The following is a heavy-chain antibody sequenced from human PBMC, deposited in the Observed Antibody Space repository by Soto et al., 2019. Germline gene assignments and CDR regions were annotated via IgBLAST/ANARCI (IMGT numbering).Heavy chain of an antibody. CDR3: AKWDRGSWYDY. J-gene: IGHJ4*02. Sequence: GESLKISCAASGFTFSSYAMSWVRHAPGKGLEWVSAISGSGGSTYYADSVKGRFTISRDNSKNTLYLQMNSLRAEDTAVYYCAKWDRGSWYDYWGQGTLVTVSS. CDR2: ISGSGGST. CDR1: GFTFSSYA. D-gene: IGHD6-13*01. V-gene: IGHV3-23*01.